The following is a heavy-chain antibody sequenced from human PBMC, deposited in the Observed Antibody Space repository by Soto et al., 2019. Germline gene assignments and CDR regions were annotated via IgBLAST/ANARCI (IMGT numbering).Heavy chain of an antibody. J-gene: IGHJ6*02. CDR2: VHHSWGS. CDR1: GGSISSYY. V-gene: IGHV4-59*08. CDR3: ARQGFGPLHGLVDV. D-gene: IGHD3-10*01. Sequence: QVQLQESDPGLVKPSETLSLSCTVSGGSISSYYWSWFRQSPGKRMEWIGYVHHSWGSSYNPSLQSRVALSLDTSKSQFSLKVTAVTATATAVYSCARQGFGPLHGLVDVWGQGTTVTVSS.